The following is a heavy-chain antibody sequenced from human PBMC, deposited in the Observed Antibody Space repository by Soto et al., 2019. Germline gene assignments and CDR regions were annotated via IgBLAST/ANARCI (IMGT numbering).Heavy chain of an antibody. CDR3: ARYCSSTSCANDQSGLDY. CDR2: ISAYNGNT. D-gene: IGHD2-2*01. CDR1: GYTFTSYG. V-gene: IGHV1-18*01. J-gene: IGHJ4*02. Sequence: ASVKVSCKASGYTFTSYGISWVRQAPGQGLEWMGWISAYNGNTNYAQKLQGRVTMTTDTSTSTAYMELRSLRSDDTAVYYCARYCSSTSCANDQSGLDYWGQGTLVTVPQ.